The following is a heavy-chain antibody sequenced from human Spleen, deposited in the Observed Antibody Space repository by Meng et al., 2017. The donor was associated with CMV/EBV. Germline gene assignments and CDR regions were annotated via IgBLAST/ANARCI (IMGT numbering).Heavy chain of an antibody. D-gene: IGHD6-13*01. CDR1: GGSFSGYY. CDR2: ITHSGST. Sequence: AVYGGSFSGYYWSWIRQPPGKGLEWIGEITHSGSTNYNPSLKSRVTISVDTSKNQFSLKLSSVTAADTAVYYCARDGQQQLAYYFDYWGQGTLVTVSS. CDR3: ARDGQQQLAYYFDY. J-gene: IGHJ4*02. V-gene: IGHV4-34*01.